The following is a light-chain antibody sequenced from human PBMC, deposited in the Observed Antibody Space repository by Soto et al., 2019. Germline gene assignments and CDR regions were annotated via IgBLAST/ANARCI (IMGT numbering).Light chain of an antibody. CDR2: GVS. J-gene: IGLJ1*01. V-gene: IGLV2-14*01. CDR1: SSDVGGYNY. CDR3: SSYTSSNTLLYV. Sequence: QSALTQPASVSGSPGQSITISCTGTSSDVGGYNYVSWYQQHPGKAPKLMIYGVSNRPSGVSNRFSGSKSGNTASLTISGLQAKDEADYYCSSYTSSNTLLYVFGTGTKLTVL.